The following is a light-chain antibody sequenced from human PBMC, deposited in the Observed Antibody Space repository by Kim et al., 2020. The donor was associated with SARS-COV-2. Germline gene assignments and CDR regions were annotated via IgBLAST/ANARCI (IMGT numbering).Light chain of an antibody. Sequence: QSALTQPASVSGSPGQSVTISCTGTSSDIGYYNFVSWYQQHPGKAPKLMIYDVTNRPSGVSNRFSGSKSGNTASLTISGLQPEDEAVYYCTSYTDTITVLFGGGTKLTVL. V-gene: IGLV2-14*03. CDR1: SSDIGYYNF. CDR2: DVT. CDR3: TSYTDTITVL. J-gene: IGLJ2*01.